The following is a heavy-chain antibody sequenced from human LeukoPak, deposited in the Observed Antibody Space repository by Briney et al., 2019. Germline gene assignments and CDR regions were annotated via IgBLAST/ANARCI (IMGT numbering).Heavy chain of an antibody. CDR2: MYYSGST. CDR1: GGSISSSTYY. Sequence: SETLSLTCTVSGGSISSSTYYWGWIRQPPGKGLEWIGVMYYSGSTNYNPSLKSRVTISVDTSKNQFSLKLSSVTAADTAVYYCARDRAYCGGDCYSPETYYYYGMDVWGQGTTVTVSS. V-gene: IGHV4-39*07. CDR3: ARDRAYCGGDCYSPETYYYYGMDV. J-gene: IGHJ6*02. D-gene: IGHD2-21*02.